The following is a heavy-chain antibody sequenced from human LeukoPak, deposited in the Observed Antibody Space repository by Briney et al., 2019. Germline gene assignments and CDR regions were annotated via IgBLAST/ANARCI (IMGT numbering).Heavy chain of an antibody. CDR3: AKDGLGGYNWFDP. J-gene: IGHJ5*02. V-gene: IGHV3-30*02. CDR1: GFTFSSYG. Sequence: GGSLRLSCAASGFTFSSYGMHWVRPAPGKGLEWVAFIRYDGSNKYYADSVKGRFTISRDNSKNTLYLQMNSLRAEDTAVYYCAKDGLGGYNWFDPWGQGTLVTVSS. CDR2: IRYDGSNK. D-gene: IGHD3/OR15-3a*01.